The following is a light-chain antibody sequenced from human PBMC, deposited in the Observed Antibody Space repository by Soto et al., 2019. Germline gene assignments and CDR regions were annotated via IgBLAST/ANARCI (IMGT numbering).Light chain of an antibody. Sequence: QSALTQPRSVSGSPGQSVTISCTGTSSDVGGYNYVSWYQQHPGKAPKLMIYDVSKRPSGVPDRFSGSKSGNTASLTISGLQAEDEADYYCCSYAGSYTFGVFATGTKVTVL. V-gene: IGLV2-11*01. CDR2: DVS. CDR1: SSDVGGYNY. J-gene: IGLJ1*01. CDR3: CSYAGSYTFGV.